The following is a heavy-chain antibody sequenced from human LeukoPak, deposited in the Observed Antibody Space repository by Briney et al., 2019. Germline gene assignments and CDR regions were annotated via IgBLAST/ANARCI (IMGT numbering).Heavy chain of an antibody. CDR3: ARHERRRAVAGPFDY. D-gene: IGHD6-19*01. J-gene: IGHJ4*02. V-gene: IGHV4-59*08. CDR1: GGSISSYY. Sequence: SETLSLTCTVSGGSISSYYWSWIRQPPGKGLEWIGYIYYSGSTNYNPSLKSRVTISVDTSKNQFSLKLSSVTAAGTAVYYCARHERRRAVAGPFDYWGQGTLVTVSS. CDR2: IYYSGST.